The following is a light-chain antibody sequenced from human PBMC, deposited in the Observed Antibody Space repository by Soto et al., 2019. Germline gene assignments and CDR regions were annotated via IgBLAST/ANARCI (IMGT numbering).Light chain of an antibody. CDR1: QSVSSN. CDR3: QQRTNWPRSFT. Sequence: EIVLTQSPATLSLSPGERATLSCRASQSVSSNLAWYQQKPGQAPRLLIYDTSKRATGIPARFSGSGSGTDFTLTISSLEPEDFAVYYGQQRTNWPRSFTFGPGTKVDIK. J-gene: IGKJ3*01. CDR2: DTS. V-gene: IGKV3-11*01.